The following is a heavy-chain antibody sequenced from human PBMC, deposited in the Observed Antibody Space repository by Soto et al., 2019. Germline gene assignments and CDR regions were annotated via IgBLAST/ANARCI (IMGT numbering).Heavy chain of an antibody. V-gene: IGHV4-31*03. Sequence: PSETLSLTCPVSGGSISSGGYYWSWIRQHPGKGLEWIGYIYYSGSTYYNPSLKSRVTISVDTSKNQFSLKLSSVTAADTAVYYCARDNWNHFYYGMDVWGQGTMVTVSS. J-gene: IGHJ6*02. D-gene: IGHD1-20*01. CDR2: IYYSGST. CDR3: ARDNWNHFYYGMDV. CDR1: GGSISSGGYY.